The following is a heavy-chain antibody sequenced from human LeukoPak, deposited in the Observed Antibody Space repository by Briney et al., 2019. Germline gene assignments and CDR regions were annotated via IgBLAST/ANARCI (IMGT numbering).Heavy chain of an antibody. J-gene: IGHJ4*02. CDR1: GFTFSSYS. D-gene: IGHD5-18*01. CDR2: ISSSSSYI. CDR3: AREPLTKYSYGMRDYFDY. V-gene: IGHV3-21*01. Sequence: GGSLRLSCAASGFTFSSYSMNWVRQAPGKGLEWVSSISSSSSYIYYADSVKGRFTISRDNSKNTLYLQMNSLRAEDTAVYYCAREPLTKYSYGMRDYFDYWGQGTLVTVSS.